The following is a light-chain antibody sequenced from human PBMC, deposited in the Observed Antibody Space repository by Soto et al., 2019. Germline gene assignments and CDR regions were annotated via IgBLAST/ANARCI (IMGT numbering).Light chain of an antibody. V-gene: IGKV2-28*01. CDR2: LGS. CDR1: QSLQHRHGRSY. CDR3: MQALQPPLT. Sequence: DVVMTQSPLSLAGTPGEPASIVCRASQSLQHRHGRSYLSWFVQKPGQSPQLLIYLGSDRASGFPDRFSGSGSSTDFTLTISRVEAADVGVYYCMQALQPPLTFGQGTRL. J-gene: IGKJ5*01.